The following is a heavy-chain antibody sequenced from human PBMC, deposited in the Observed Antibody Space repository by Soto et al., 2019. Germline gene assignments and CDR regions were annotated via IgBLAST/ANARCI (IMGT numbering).Heavy chain of an antibody. V-gene: IGHV3-30*03. CDR2: ISYDGSNK. D-gene: IGHD3-9*01. CDR1: GFTFSSYA. CDR3: AREERYFGWLLSPDAFDI. J-gene: IGHJ3*02. Sequence: GGSLRLSCAASGFTFSSYAMSWVRQAPGKGLEWVAVISYDGSNKYYADSVKGRFTISRDNSKSTLYLQMNSLRAEDTAVYYCAREERYFGWLLSPDAFDIWGQGTMVTVSS.